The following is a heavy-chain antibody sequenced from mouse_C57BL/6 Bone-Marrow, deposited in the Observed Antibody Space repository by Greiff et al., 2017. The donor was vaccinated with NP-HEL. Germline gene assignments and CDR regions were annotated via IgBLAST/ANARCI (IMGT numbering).Heavy chain of an antibody. CDR3: ARGTITTVVGPGY. CDR1: GYTFTSYW. D-gene: IGHD1-1*01. Sequence: VQLQQPGAELVKPGASVKLSCKASGYTFTSYWMHWVKQRPGRGLEWIGRIDPNSGGTKYNEKFKSKATLTVDKPSSTSSMQLSSLTSEDSAVYYCARGTITTVVGPGYWGQGTTLTVSS. CDR2: IDPNSGGT. V-gene: IGHV1-72*01. J-gene: IGHJ2*01.